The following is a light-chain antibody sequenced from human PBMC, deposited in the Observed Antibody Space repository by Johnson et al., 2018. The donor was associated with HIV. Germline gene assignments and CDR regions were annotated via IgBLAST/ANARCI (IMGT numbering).Light chain of an antibody. J-gene: IGLJ1*01. Sequence: QSVLTQPPSVSAAPRQRVTISCSGNSSNMGNNYVSWYQQVPGTAPKLLIYDNNKRPSGIPGRFSGSKSGTSATLGITGLQTGDEAEYYCGTWDSSLSSYVFGSGTKVTVL. CDR2: DNN. CDR3: GTWDSSLSSYV. V-gene: IGLV1-51*01. CDR1: SSNMGNNY.